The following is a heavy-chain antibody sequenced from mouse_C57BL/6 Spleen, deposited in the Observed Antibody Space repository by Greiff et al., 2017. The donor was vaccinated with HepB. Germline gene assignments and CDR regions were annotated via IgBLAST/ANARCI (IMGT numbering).Heavy chain of an antibody. Sequence: LVESGAELVKPGASVKISCKASGYAFSSYWMNWVKQRPGKGLEWIGQIYPGDGDTNYNGKFKGKATLTADKSSSTAYMQLSSLTSEDSAVYFCARRPYYGSSHWYFDVWGTGTTVTVSS. CDR3: ARRPYYGSSHWYFDV. CDR2: IYPGDGDT. CDR1: GYAFSSYW. J-gene: IGHJ1*03. D-gene: IGHD1-1*01. V-gene: IGHV1-80*01.